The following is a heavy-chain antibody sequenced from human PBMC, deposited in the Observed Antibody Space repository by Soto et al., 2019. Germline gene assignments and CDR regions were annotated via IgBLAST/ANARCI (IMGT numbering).Heavy chain of an antibody. V-gene: IGHV1-2*04. Sequence: GASVKVSCKASGYTFTGYYMHWVRQAPGQGLEWMGWINPNSGGTNYAQKFQGWVTMTRDTSISTAYMELSRLRSDDTAVYYCARDMVAVAGTWGYYYYGMDVWGQGTTVTVSS. CDR1: GYTFTGYY. J-gene: IGHJ6*02. D-gene: IGHD6-19*01. CDR2: INPNSGGT. CDR3: ARDMVAVAGTWGYYYYGMDV.